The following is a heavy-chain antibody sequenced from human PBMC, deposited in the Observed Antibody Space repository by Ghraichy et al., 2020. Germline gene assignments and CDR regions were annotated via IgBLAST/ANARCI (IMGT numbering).Heavy chain of an antibody. D-gene: IGHD3-22*01. CDR3: ARGGSGYYGADFDY. Sequence: SETLSLTCTVSGGSISSYYWSWIRQPPGKGLEWIGYIYYSGSTNYNPSLKSRVTISVDTSKNQFSLKLSSVTAADTAVYYCARGGSGYYGADFDYWGQGTLVTVSS. CDR2: IYYSGST. CDR1: GGSISSYY. J-gene: IGHJ4*02. V-gene: IGHV4-59*01.